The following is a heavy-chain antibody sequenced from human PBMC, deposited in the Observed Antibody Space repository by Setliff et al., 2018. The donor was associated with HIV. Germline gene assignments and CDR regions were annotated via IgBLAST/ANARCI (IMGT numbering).Heavy chain of an antibody. Sequence: ASVKVSCKTSGYIFTHYYTHWVRQAPGQGLEWMGRISPNYGGTHYPQKFLGRVTLTSDTSISTAYMELSGLTSDDTAVYYCARGQGPVDYWGQGTLVTVSS. V-gene: IGHV1-2*06. CDR1: GYIFTHYY. CDR2: ISPNYGGT. J-gene: IGHJ4*02. CDR3: ARGQGPVDY.